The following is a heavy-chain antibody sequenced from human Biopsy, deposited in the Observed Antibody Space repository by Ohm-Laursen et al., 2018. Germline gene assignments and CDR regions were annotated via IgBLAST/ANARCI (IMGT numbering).Heavy chain of an antibody. D-gene: IGHD3-22*01. CDR3: ARAGYSSGYDY. Sequence: GSLRLSCAASGFPVSDYYMSWIRQAPGRGLEWVSDINSSGSTKYHAESVKGRFTISRDNAKNSLYLQLNSLRAEDTAVYYCARAGYSSGYDYWGQGTLVTVSS. CDR1: GFPVSDYY. J-gene: IGHJ4*02. CDR2: INSSGSTK. V-gene: IGHV3-11*04.